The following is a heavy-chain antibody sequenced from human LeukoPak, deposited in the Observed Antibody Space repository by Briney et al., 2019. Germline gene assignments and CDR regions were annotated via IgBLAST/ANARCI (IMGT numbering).Heavy chain of an antibody. D-gene: IGHD6-13*01. CDR1: GGSISSSSYY. CDR2: IYYSGTT. CDR3: ARLVHSSSWYGDYWYFDL. V-gene: IGHV4-39*01. J-gene: IGHJ2*01. Sequence: SETLSLTCTVSGGSISSSSYYWGWIRQPPGKGLEWVGSIYYSGTTYYNPSLKRRVTISVDTSKNQFSLKLSSVTAADTAVYYCARLVHSSSWYGDYWYFDLWGRGTLVTVSS.